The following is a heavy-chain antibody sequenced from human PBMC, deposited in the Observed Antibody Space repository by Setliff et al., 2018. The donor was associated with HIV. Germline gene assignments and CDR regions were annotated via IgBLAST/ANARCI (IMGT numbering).Heavy chain of an antibody. V-gene: IGHV4-34*01. J-gene: IGHJ4*02. CDR1: GGSFSGYY. CDR2: INHSGST. Sequence: SETLSLTCAVYGGSFSGYYWSWIRQPPGKGLEWIGEINHSGSTNYNPSLKSRVTISLDTSKNQFSLKLSSVTVADTAVYYCASEDCGGGSCRPDNWGQGTLVTVSS. CDR3: ASEDCGGGSCRPDN. D-gene: IGHD2-15*01.